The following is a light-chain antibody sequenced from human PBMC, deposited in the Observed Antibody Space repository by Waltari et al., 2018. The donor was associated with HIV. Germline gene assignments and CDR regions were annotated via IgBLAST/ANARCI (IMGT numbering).Light chain of an antibody. Sequence: QSVLTQPPSASGTPGQRVTISCSGRNSNIGSNTVTWSQQLPGTAPKLLIYNNHQRPSGVSDRFSASKSVYSASRAISGLQSEDEADYYCAACEDSVNAHVLFGGGTKLTVL. CDR1: NSNIGSNT. CDR2: NNH. V-gene: IGLV1-44*01. CDR3: AACEDSVNAHVL. J-gene: IGLJ2*01.